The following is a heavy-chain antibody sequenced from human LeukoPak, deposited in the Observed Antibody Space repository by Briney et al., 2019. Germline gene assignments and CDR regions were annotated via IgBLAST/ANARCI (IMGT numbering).Heavy chain of an antibody. CDR3: ARDPSLTTGYYYYMDV. D-gene: IGHD2-8*02. CDR1: GFTFRTYW. CDR2: IQQGGSEK. V-gene: IGHV3-7*01. Sequence: GGSLRLSCAASGFTFRTYWISWVRQAPGKGLEWVANIQQGGSEKYYVDSVKGRFTISRDNAKNSLYLQMNSLRVEDTAVYYCARDPSLTTGYYYYMDVWGKGTTVTVSS. J-gene: IGHJ6*03.